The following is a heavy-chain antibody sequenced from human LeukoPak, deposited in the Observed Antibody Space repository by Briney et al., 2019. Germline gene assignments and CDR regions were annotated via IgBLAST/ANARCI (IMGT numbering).Heavy chain of an antibody. Sequence: PGGSLRLSCAASGFTFSDHYMAWVRQAPEKGLEWIARARNKAQSHTTEYAASVKGRFTISRDDSKSSLYLQMSSLKAEDTAMYYCAVSLGATFRYFDYWGQGILVTVSS. D-gene: IGHD1-26*01. CDR1: GFTFSDHY. CDR2: ARNKAQSHTT. CDR3: AVSLGATFRYFDY. J-gene: IGHJ4*02. V-gene: IGHV3-72*01.